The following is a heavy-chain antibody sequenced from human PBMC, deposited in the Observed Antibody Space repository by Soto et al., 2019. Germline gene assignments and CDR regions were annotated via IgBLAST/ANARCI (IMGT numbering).Heavy chain of an antibody. J-gene: IGHJ5*02. V-gene: IGHV4-30-2*01. D-gene: IGHD6-13*01. Sequence: QLQLQESGSGLVKPSQTLSLTCAVSGASISSGGYSWSWIRQPPGKGLEWIGYIYHSGSTQYNPSLNSRVTIAVDRSNNLFSLKLSSVTAADTAVYYCARGHASSPNWFDPWGQGTLVTVSS. CDR3: ARGHASSPNWFDP. CDR1: GASISSGGYS. CDR2: IYHSGST.